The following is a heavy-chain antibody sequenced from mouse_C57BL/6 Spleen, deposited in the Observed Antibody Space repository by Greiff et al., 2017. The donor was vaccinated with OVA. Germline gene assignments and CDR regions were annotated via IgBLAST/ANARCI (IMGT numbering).Heavy chain of an antibody. CDR3: ARGDDYDY. Sequence: VQLKGSRPGLLKPFPSLSPTCSFTGYSLTSGYFLNWIRPFPGNKLEWMGYISYDGSNNYNPSLKNRISITRDTSKNQFFLKLNSVTTEDTATYYCARGDDYDYWGQGTTLTVSS. V-gene: IGHV3-6*01. CDR1: GYSLTSGYF. CDR2: ISYDGSN. D-gene: IGHD2-4*01. J-gene: IGHJ2*01.